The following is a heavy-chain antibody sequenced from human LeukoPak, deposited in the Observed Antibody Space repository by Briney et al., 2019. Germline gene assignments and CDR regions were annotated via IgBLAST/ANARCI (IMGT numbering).Heavy chain of an antibody. J-gene: IGHJ4*02. CDR3: ARGPNSSSGWPDY. V-gene: IGHV3-30-3*01. CDR2: ISYDGSNK. Sequence: PGGSLRLSCAASGFTFSNSAMHWVRQAPGKGLEWVAVISYDGSNKYCADSVKGRFTISRDNSKNTLYLQMNSLRAEDTAVHYCARGPNSSSGWPDYWGQGTLVTVSS. CDR1: GFTFSNSA. D-gene: IGHD6-19*01.